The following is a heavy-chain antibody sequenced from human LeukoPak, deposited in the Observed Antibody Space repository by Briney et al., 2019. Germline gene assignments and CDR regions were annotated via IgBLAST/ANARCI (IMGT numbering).Heavy chain of an antibody. CDR1: GHTLTEAC. V-gene: IGHV1-24*01. J-gene: IGHJ4*02. CDR2: FAPEDETA. CDR3: TRSDRYRGRPFDY. Sequence: ASVKVSCTVSGHTLTEACIHWVRQAPGKGLEWMGSFAPEDETAVFSRDFQGRITMTEDAATDTAYMDLSSLGSQETAFYYCTRSDRYRGRPFDYWGQGTLVTVSS. D-gene: IGHD4-11*01.